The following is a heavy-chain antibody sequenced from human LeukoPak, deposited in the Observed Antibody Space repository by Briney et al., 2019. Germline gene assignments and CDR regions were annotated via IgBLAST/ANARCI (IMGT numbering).Heavy chain of an antibody. CDR3: AKSMSKKPIDY. J-gene: IGHJ4*02. V-gene: IGHV3-23*01. CDR1: GFTFSSYA. Sequence: GGSLRLSCEASGFTFSSYAMSWVRQAPGKGLEWVSVISGSGGSKYYADSVKGRFTISRDNSKNTLYLQMNSLRAEDTAVYYCAKSMSKKPIDYWGQGTLVTVSS. CDR2: ISGSGGSK.